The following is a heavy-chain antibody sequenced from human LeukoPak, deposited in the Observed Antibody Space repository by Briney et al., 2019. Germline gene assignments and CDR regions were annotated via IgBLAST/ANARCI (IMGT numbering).Heavy chain of an antibody. D-gene: IGHD6-13*01. CDR3: ARQNGGSSWSPYYYYYMDV. J-gene: IGHJ6*03. V-gene: IGHV4-4*02. CDR2: IYHSGST. Sequence: SETLSLTCAVSGGSISSSNWWSWVRQPPGKGLEWIGEIYHSGSTNYNPSLKSRVTISVDKSKNQFSLKLSSVTAADTAVYYCARQNGGSSWSPYYYYYMDVWGKGTTVTISS. CDR1: GGSISSSNW.